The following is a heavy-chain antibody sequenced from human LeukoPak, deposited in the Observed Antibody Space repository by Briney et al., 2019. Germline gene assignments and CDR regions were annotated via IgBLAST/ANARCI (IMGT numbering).Heavy chain of an antibody. D-gene: IGHD3-3*01. CDR1: EFTFSSYW. Sequence: GGSLRLSCAASEFTFSSYWMHWVRQAPGKGLVWVSRINTDGSSTSYADSVKGRFTISRDNAKNTLYLQMNSLRAEDTAVYYCARDTTYYDFWSGYNWFDPWGQGTLVTVSS. CDR2: INTDGSST. J-gene: IGHJ5*02. CDR3: ARDTTYYDFWSGYNWFDP. V-gene: IGHV3-74*01.